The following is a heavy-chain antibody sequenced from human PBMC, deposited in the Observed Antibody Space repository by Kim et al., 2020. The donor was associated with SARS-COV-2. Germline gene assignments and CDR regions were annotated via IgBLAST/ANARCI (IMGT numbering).Heavy chain of an antibody. CDR2: ISSSSSYI. D-gene: IGHD6-13*01. V-gene: IGHV3-21*01. CDR1: GFTFSSYS. Sequence: GGSLRLSCAASGFTFSSYSMNWVRQAPGKGLEWVSSISSSSSYIYYADSVKGRFTISRDNAKNSLYLQMNSLRAEDTAVYYCARDYSSSWTMDAFDIWGQGTMVTVSS. J-gene: IGHJ3*02. CDR3: ARDYSSSWTMDAFDI.